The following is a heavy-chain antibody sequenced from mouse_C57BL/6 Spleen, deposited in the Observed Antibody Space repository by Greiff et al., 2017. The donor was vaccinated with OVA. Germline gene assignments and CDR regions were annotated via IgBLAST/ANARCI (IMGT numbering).Heavy chain of an antibody. CDR2: ISDGGSYT. Sequence: EVHLVESGGGLVKPGGSLKLSCAASGFTFSSYAMSWVRQTPEKRLEWVATISDGGSYTYYPDNVKGRFTISRDNAKNNLYLQMSHLKSEDTAMYYCARDQGVATRYFDVWGTGTTVTVSS. D-gene: IGHD1-1*02. CDR3: ARDQGVATRYFDV. CDR1: GFTFSSYA. J-gene: IGHJ1*03. V-gene: IGHV5-4*01.